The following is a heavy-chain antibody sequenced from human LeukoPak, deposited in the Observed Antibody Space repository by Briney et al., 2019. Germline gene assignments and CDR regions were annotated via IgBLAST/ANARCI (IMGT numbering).Heavy chain of an antibody. Sequence: GESLKISCKGSGYSFTTYWIGWVRQMPGKGLEWMGIVYPGDADTRYSPSFQGQVTISADKSISTAYLQWSSLKASDTAVYYCAKSRSSGTYFVSDAYDIWGQGTMVTVSS. CDR2: VYPGDADT. CDR3: AKSRSSGTYFVSDAYDI. V-gene: IGHV5-51*01. J-gene: IGHJ3*02. CDR1: GYSFTTYW. D-gene: IGHD1-26*01.